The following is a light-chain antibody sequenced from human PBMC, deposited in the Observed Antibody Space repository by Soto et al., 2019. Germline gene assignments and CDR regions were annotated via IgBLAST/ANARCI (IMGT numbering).Light chain of an antibody. CDR1: QNINNY. CDR3: KQYENLPT. CDR2: DAS. Sequence: DMGMTQSPSSLSAAVGDRVTITCQASQNINNYLNWYQQKPGRAPKLLIYDASNLEAGVPSRFRGSGSGTDFTFTISRLQPEDIATYYCKQYENLPTFGQGTRLEIK. V-gene: IGKV1-33*01. J-gene: IGKJ5*01.